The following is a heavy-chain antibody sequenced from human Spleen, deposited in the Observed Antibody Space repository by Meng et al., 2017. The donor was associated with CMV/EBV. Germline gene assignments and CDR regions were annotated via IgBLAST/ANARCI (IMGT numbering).Heavy chain of an antibody. CDR1: GDTFKINSNS. V-gene: IGHV1-69*08. CDR3: ARDNVLVPRSVQNLYYYVGLDV. CDR2: IIPIGGAV. D-gene: IGHD2-8*02. J-gene: IGHJ6*02. Sequence: SVKVSCKAVGDTFKINSNSLHWVRQAPGQGLEWVGRIIPIGGAVNYAPRFQGRVTITADKFTSTAYMDLTGLRLEDSATYYCARDNVLVPRSVQNLYYYVGLDVWGQGTAVTVSS.